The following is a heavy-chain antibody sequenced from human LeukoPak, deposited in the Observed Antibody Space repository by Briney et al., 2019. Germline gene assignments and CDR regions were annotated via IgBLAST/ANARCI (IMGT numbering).Heavy chain of an antibody. CDR2: ISYDGSNK. Sequence: PGGSLRLSCAASGFTFSSYAMHWVRQAPGKGLEWVAVISYDGSNKYYADSVKGRFTISRDNSKNTLYLQMNSLRAEDTAVYYCARPNRIAAAGPPDHDAFDIWGQGTMVTVSS. V-gene: IGHV3-30-3*01. CDR3: ARPNRIAAAGPPDHDAFDI. D-gene: IGHD6-13*01. J-gene: IGHJ3*02. CDR1: GFTFSSYA.